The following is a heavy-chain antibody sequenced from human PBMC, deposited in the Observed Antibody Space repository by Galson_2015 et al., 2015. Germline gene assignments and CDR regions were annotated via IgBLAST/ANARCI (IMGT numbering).Heavy chain of an antibody. D-gene: IGHD3-22*01. CDR1: GYTFTNYW. Sequence: QSGAEVKKPGESLKISCKGSGYTFTNYWIGWVRQMSGKGLEWMGFVYPHDSDTRYSPSFQGQVTISPDKSINTAYLQWGSLKASDTAMYFCARGYDSSGHFDYWGQGTLVTVSS. V-gene: IGHV5-51*01. J-gene: IGHJ4*02. CDR3: ARGYDSSGHFDY. CDR2: VYPHDSDT.